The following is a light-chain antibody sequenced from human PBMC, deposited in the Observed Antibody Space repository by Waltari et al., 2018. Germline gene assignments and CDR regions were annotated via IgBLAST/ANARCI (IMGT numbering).Light chain of an antibody. CDR1: KLGEKY. CDR3: QAWDTDTVI. J-gene: IGLJ2*01. V-gene: IGLV3-1*01. Sequence: SYEVTQSPSVSVSPGQTAAITCSGDKLGEKYVCWYQQKPGQSPLLVLYQDDKRPSGIPGRFSGSNSGNTATLVISGTQAMDEADYYCQAWDTDTVIFGGGTKLTVL. CDR2: QDD.